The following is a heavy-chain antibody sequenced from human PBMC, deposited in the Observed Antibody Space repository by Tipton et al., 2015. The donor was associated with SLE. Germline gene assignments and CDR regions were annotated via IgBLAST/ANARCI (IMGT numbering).Heavy chain of an antibody. V-gene: IGHV4-39*07. J-gene: IGHJ4*02. Sequence: TLSLTCTVSGGSISSSSYYWGWIRQPPGKGLEWIATIYYSGSTYYNPSLKSRGAISVDTSKNQFSLKLSSVTAADTAVYYCAREERPGGFDYWGQGTLVTVSS. CDR2: IYYSGST. CDR3: AREERPGGFDY. D-gene: IGHD1-1*01. CDR1: GGSISSSSYY.